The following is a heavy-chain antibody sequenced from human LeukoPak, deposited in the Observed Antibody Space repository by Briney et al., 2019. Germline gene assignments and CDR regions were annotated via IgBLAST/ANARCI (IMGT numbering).Heavy chain of an antibody. CDR3: AKDGARYLLTYYFEY. CDR1: GFTFRSYA. CDR2: ISGSGDNT. J-gene: IGHJ4*02. D-gene: IGHD3-9*01. Sequence: GGSLRLSCAASGFTFRSYAMSWVRQAPGKGLEWGSAISGSGDNTYYADSVKGRFTISRDNSKNTLNLQMNSLRDEDTAVYYCAKDGARYLLTYYFEYWGQGTLVTVSS. V-gene: IGHV3-23*01.